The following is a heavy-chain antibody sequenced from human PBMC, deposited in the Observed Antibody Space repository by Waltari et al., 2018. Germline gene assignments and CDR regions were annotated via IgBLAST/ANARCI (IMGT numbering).Heavy chain of an antibody. CDR1: GYTFTSSA. CDR3: AGNYDFWSGYYA. D-gene: IGHD3-3*01. Sequence: QVQLVQSGAEVKKPGASVKVSCTASGYTFTSSAMHWVRQAPGQRLEWMGWINAGNGNTKYSQKFQGRVTITRDTSASTAYMELSSLRSEDTAVYYCAGNYDFWSGYYAWGQGTLVTVSS. CDR2: INAGNGNT. J-gene: IGHJ5*02. V-gene: IGHV1-3*01.